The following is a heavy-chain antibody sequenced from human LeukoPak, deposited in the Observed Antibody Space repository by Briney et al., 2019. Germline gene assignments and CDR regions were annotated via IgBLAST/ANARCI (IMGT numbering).Heavy chain of an antibody. V-gene: IGHV1-69*13. CDR3: ARPPLAKTSSSYYYYMDV. CDR2: IIPIFGTA. CDR1: GGTFSSYA. J-gene: IGHJ6*03. D-gene: IGHD6-6*01. Sequence: GASVKVSCKASGGTFSSYAISWVRQAPGQGLEWMGGIIPIFGTANYAQKFQGRVTTTADESTSTAYMELSSLRSEDTAVYYCARPPLAKTSSSYYYYMDVWGKGTTVTVSS.